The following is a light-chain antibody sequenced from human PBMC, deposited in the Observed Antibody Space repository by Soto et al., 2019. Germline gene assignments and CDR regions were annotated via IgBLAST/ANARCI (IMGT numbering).Light chain of an antibody. CDR2: DAS. Sequence: EVVMTQSPATLSLSPGERASLSCRASQNVGNYLAWYQRKPGQALRLLIYDASNRAPGIPARFNGSGSGTDFTITISSLEPEDIVVYYCQQRYNWPRVTFGGGTKVEIK. CDR3: QQRYNWPRVT. V-gene: IGKV3-11*01. CDR1: QNVGNY. J-gene: IGKJ4*01.